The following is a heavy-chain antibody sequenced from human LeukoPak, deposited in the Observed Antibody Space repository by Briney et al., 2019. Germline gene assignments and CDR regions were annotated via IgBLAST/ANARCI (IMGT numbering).Heavy chain of an antibody. CDR1: GFTFSSYN. CDR3: ARVVDSGRESYYYYYGMDV. Sequence: GGSLRLSCAASGFTFSSYNMNWVRQAPGKGLEWVSSISSSSSSIYYADSLKGRFTISRDNAKNSLYLQMNSLRAEDTAVYYCARVVDSGRESYYYYYGMDVWGQGTTATVSS. CDR2: ISSSSSSI. J-gene: IGHJ6*02. D-gene: IGHD1-26*01. V-gene: IGHV3-21*01.